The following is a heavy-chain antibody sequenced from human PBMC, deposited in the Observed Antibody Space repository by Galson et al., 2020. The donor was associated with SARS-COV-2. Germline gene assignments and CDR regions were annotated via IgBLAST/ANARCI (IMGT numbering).Heavy chain of an antibody. CDR1: GFTFSSYG. D-gene: IGHD6-19*01. V-gene: IGHV3-33*01. Sequence: GSLRLSCAASGFTFSSYGMHWVRQAPGKGLEWVAVIWYDGSNKYYADSVKGRFTISRDNSKNTLYLQMNSLRAEDTAVYYCARDGGDQWPTEHYFDYWGQGTLVTVSS. CDR3: ARDGGDQWPTEHYFDY. CDR2: IWYDGSNK. J-gene: IGHJ4*02.